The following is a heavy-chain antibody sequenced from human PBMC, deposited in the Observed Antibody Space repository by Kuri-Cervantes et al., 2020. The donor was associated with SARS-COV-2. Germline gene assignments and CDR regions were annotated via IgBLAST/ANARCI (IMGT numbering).Heavy chain of an antibody. Sequence: GESLKISCAASGFTFSSYEMNWVRQAPGKGLEWVSYISSSGSTIYYADSVKGRFTISRDNAKNPLYLQMNSLRAEDTAVYYCARGDSSGYLYYFDYWGQGTLVTVSS. J-gene: IGHJ4*02. D-gene: IGHD3-22*01. CDR3: ARGDSSGYLYYFDY. CDR2: ISSSGSTI. CDR1: GFTFSSYE. V-gene: IGHV3-48*03.